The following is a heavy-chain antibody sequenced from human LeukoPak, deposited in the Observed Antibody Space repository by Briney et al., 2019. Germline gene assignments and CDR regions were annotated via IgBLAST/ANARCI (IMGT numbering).Heavy chain of an antibody. J-gene: IGHJ4*02. Sequence: GASVKVSWKASEYTFTDYVINWVRQAPGQRIEWMGWINAGNGNTKYSQRFQGRVTITRDTSASTAYMELSSLTSEDTAVYYCARGRWSATTASYYLDFWGQGTLVTVSS. V-gene: IGHV1-3*01. D-gene: IGHD5-24*01. CDR2: INAGNGNT. CDR1: EYTFTDYV. CDR3: ARGRWSATTASYYLDF.